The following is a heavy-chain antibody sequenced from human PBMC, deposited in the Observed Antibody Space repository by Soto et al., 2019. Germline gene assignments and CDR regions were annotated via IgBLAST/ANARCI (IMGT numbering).Heavy chain of an antibody. D-gene: IGHD2-15*01. J-gene: IGHJ6*02. CDR1: GFTFSTYW. CDR2: IKFDGSTT. V-gene: IGHV3-74*01. CDR3: ARGISNYYGVDV. Sequence: EVQVVESGGGLVQPGGSLRLSCVASGFTFSTYWMHWVRQAPGKGLVWVSGIKFDGSTTSYADSVKGRFTISRDNAKNTVYLQMNSLRAEDTGVYYCARGISNYYGVDVWGQGTTVTVSS.